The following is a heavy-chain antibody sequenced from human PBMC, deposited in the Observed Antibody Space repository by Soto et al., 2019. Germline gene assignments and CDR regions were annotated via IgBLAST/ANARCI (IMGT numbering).Heavy chain of an antibody. D-gene: IGHD6-13*01. CDR2: IYYSGST. J-gene: IGHJ4*02. Sequence: PSETLSLTCTVSGGSISSYYWSWIRQPPGKGLEWIGYIYYSGSTNYNPSLKSRVTISVDTSKNQFSLKLSSVTAADTAVYYCARGGSSWYFVFDFWGQGTLVTVSS. CDR1: GGSISSYY. V-gene: IGHV4-59*01. CDR3: ARGGSSWYFVFDF.